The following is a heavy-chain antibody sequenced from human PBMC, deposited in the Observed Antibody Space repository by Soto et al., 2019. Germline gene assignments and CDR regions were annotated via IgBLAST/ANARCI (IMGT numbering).Heavy chain of an antibody. D-gene: IGHD6-19*01. V-gene: IGHV5-10-1*01. CDR3: ASTIAVAGSADY. J-gene: IGHJ4*02. CDR2: IDPSDSYT. Sequence: GESLKISCKGSGYSFTSYWISWVRQMPGKGLEWMGRIDPSDSYTNYSPSFQGHVTISADKSISTAYLQWSSLKASDTAMYYCASTIAVAGSADYWGQGTLVTVSS. CDR1: GYSFTSYW.